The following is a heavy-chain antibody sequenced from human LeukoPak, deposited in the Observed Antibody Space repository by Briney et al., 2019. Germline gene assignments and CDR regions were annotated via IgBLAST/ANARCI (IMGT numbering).Heavy chain of an antibody. J-gene: IGHJ4*02. CDR3: ARAGIVVVPYYDY. CDR2: INHSGST. D-gene: IGHD2-2*01. Sequence: SETLSLPCAVYGGSFSGYYWSWIRQPPGKGLEWIGEINHSGSTNYNPSLKSRVTISVDTSKNQFSLKLSSVTAADTAVYYCARAGIVVVPYYDYWGQGTLVTVSS. CDR1: GGSFSGYY. V-gene: IGHV4-34*01.